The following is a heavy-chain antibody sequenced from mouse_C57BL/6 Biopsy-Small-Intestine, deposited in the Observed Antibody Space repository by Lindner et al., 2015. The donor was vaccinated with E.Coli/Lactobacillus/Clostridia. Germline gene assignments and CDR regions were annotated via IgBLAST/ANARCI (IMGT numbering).Heavy chain of an antibody. CDR2: IYPRSGKT. D-gene: IGHD1-1*01. Sequence: VQLQESGPELVKPGASVKISCKASGYTFTSYGISWVKQRTGQGLEWIGEIYPRSGKTYYNEKFKGKATLTADKSSSTAYMELRSLTSEDSAVYFCAREIGGSSQYYFDYWGQGTTLTVSS. J-gene: IGHJ2*01. CDR3: AREIGGSSQYYFDY. V-gene: IGHV1-81*01. CDR1: GYTFTSYG.